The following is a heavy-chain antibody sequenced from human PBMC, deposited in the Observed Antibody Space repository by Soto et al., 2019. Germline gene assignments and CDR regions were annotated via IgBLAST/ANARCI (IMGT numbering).Heavy chain of an antibody. CDR1: GFTFSSYA. V-gene: IGHV3-23*01. CDR3: AREFGYGDYRPEGYFDY. Sequence: GGSLRLSCAASGFTFSSYAMSWVRQAPGKGLEWVSAISGSGGSTYYADSVKGRFTISRDNAKNSLYLQMNSLRAEDTAAYYCAREFGYGDYRPEGYFDYWGQGTLVTVSS. D-gene: IGHD4-17*01. J-gene: IGHJ4*02. CDR2: ISGSGGST.